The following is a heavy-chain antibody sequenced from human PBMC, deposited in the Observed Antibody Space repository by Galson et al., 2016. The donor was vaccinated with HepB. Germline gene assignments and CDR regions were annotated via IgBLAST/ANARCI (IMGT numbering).Heavy chain of an antibody. CDR1: GFTFSSCW. V-gene: IGHV3-74*01. CDR3: AVGNDPLDY. CDR2: INGDGSST. Sequence: SLRLSCAASGFTFSSCWMHWVRQAPGKGLVWVSRINGDGSSTTYADSVKGRFTISRDNAKNTLYLQMNSRRAGDTAVYYCAVGNDPLDYWGQGTLVTVSS. D-gene: IGHD1-1*01. J-gene: IGHJ4*02.